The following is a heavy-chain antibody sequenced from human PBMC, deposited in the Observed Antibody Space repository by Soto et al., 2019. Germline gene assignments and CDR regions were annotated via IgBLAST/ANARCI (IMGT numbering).Heavy chain of an antibody. CDR1: GFTFSDYY. Sequence: QVQLVESGGGLVKPGGSLRLSCAASGFTFSDYYMSWIRQAPGKGLEWVSYISSSGSTIYYADSVKGRFTISRDNAKNSLYLQMNSLRAEDTAVYYCARDSKYYYDSSGYYYRYYYYYGMDVWGQGTTVTVSS. J-gene: IGHJ6*02. V-gene: IGHV3-11*01. CDR3: ARDSKYYYDSSGYYYRYYYYYGMDV. D-gene: IGHD3-22*01. CDR2: ISSSGSTI.